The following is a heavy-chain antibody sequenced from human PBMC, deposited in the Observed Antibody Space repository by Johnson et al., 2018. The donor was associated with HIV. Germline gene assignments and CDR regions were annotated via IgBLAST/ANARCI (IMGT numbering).Heavy chain of an antibody. CDR2: ISYDGINK. V-gene: IGHV3-30-3*01. D-gene: IGHD6-6*01. Sequence: QLQLVESGGGLVQPGGSLRVSCAASGFIFSSYAMHWVRQAPGKGLEWVAVISYDGINKYYADSVKGRFTISRDNSKNTLYLQMNSLRPEDTAVYYCARDSSNSFRFEMYAFDIWGQGTMVTVSS. CDR3: ARDSSNSFRFEMYAFDI. J-gene: IGHJ3*02. CDR1: GFIFSSYA.